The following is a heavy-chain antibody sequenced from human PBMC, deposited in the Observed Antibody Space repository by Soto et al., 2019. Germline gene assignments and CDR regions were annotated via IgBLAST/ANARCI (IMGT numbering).Heavy chain of an antibody. CDR1: GFTFSSYS. V-gene: IGHV3-21*01. J-gene: IGHJ4*02. D-gene: IGHD1-26*01. CDR3: ARVGYSGSYHFDY. CDR2: ISRSSYI. Sequence: EVQLVESGGGLVQPGGSLRLSCAASGFTFSSYSMNWVRQAPGKGLEWVSSISRSSYIYYAHSVKGRFTISRDNAKNALYLQMNSLRDEDTAVYYCARVGYSGSYHFDYWGQGTLVTVSS.